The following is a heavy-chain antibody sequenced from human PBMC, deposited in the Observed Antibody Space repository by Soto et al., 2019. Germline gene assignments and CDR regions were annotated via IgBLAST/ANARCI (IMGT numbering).Heavy chain of an antibody. V-gene: IGHV4-30-2*01. J-gene: IGHJ4*02. D-gene: IGHD3-9*01. CDR3: AREGYYDILTGSFDY. Sequence: PSETLSLTCAVSGGSISSGGYSWSWIRQPPGKGLEWIGYMYHSGSTYYNPSLKSRVTISIDRSKNQFSLKLSSVTAADTAVYYCAREGYYDILTGSFDYWGQGTLVTVSS. CDR1: GGSISSGGYS. CDR2: MYHSGST.